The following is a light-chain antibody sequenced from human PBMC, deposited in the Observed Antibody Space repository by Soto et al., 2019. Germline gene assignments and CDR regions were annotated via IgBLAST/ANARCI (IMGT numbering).Light chain of an antibody. CDR2: EVS. J-gene: IGLJ1*01. V-gene: IGLV2-8*01. Sequence: QSVLTQPPSASGSPGQSVTISCTGTSSDVGGYNYVSWYQQHPGKAPKLMIYEVSKRPSGVPDRFSVSKSGNTASLTVSALQAEDEADYYCSSYAGSNNNYVFGTGTKLTVL. CDR3: SSYAGSNNNYV. CDR1: SSDVGGYNY.